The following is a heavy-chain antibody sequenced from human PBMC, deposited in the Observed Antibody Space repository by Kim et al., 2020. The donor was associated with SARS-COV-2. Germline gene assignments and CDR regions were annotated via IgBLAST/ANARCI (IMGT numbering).Heavy chain of an antibody. D-gene: IGHD3-9*01. J-gene: IGHJ5*02. CDR1: GYSFTSYW. V-gene: IGHV5-51*01. Sequence: GESLKISCKGSGYSFTSYWIGWVRQMPGKGLEWMGIIYPGDSDTRYSPSFQGQVTISADKSISTAYLQWSSLKASDTAMYYCARQGLRYFDWSLTVVNWFDPWGQGTLVTVSS. CDR2: IYPGDSDT. CDR3: ARQGLRYFDWSLTVVNWFDP.